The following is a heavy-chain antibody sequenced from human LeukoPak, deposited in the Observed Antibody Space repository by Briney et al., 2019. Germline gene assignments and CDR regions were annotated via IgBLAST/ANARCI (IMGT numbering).Heavy chain of an antibody. D-gene: IGHD6-19*01. V-gene: IGHV4-34*01. Sequence: SETLSLTCAVYGGSFSGYYWSWIRQPPGKGLEWIGEINHSGSTNYNPSLKSRVTISVDTSKNQFSLKLSSVTAADTAVYYCASTLYSRGLYYFDYWSQGTLVTVSS. CDR3: ASTLYSRGLYYFDY. CDR2: INHSGST. CDR1: GGSFSGYY. J-gene: IGHJ4*02.